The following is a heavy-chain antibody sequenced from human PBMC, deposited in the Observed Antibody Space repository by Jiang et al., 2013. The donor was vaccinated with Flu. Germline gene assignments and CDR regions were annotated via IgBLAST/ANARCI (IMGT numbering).Heavy chain of an antibody. CDR3: ASGSYSSSYMGGVREIRGNATYYYYYGMDV. V-gene: IGHV1-69*01. Sequence: QSGAEVKKPGSSVKVSCKASGGTFSSYAISWVRQAPGQGLEWMGGIIPIFGTANYAQKFQGRVTITADESTSTAYMELSSLRSEDTAVYYCASGSYSSSYMGGVREIRGNATYYYYYGMDV. J-gene: IGHJ6*01. CDR2: IIPIFGTA. CDR1: GGTFSSYA. D-gene: IGHD6-6*01.